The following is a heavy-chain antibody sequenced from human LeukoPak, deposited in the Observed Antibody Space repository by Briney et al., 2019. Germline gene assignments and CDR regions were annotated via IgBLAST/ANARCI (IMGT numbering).Heavy chain of an antibody. D-gene: IGHD1-14*01. J-gene: IGHJ6*03. CDR1: GGSISSSSYY. Sequence: SETLSLTCTVSGGSISSSSYYWGWIRQPPGKGLEWIGSIYYSGSTYYNPSLKSRVTISVDTSKNQFSLKLSSVTAADTAVYYCARDLLNHIEPYYYMDVWGKGTTVTVSS. CDR3: ARDLLNHIEPYYYMDV. V-gene: IGHV4-39*07. CDR2: IYYSGST.